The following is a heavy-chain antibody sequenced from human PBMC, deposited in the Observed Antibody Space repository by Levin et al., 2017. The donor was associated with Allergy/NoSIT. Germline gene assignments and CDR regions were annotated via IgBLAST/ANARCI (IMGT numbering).Heavy chain of an antibody. Sequence: ASVKVSCKTSGGNLKNYVLSWVRQAPGQGLEWMGGIIPIFATASYAQKFQGRVTITADESTSTAYMELRSLRSDDTAVYYCARGGFGEHLDFGGQGTLVTVSS. CDR2: IIPIFATA. V-gene: IGHV1-69*13. J-gene: IGHJ4*02. CDR3: ARGGFGEHLDF. CDR1: GGNLKNYV. D-gene: IGHD3-10*01.